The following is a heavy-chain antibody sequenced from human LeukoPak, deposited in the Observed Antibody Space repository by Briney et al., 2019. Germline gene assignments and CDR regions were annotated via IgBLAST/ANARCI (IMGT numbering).Heavy chain of an antibody. CDR2: ICGDVGRT. CDR1: GFSFDDYA. V-gene: IGHV3-43*02. D-gene: IGHD2-2*01. Sequence: TRGCLRLSCAPSGFSFDDYAMHWVRQPPGKSLGWVCLICGDVGRTNYADSVEGRVTVSRDNSKNSLYLQMNSLRTEDTALYYCVKVISRNFVVVPAADYWGQGTLVTVSS. CDR3: VKVISRNFVVVPAADY. J-gene: IGHJ4*02.